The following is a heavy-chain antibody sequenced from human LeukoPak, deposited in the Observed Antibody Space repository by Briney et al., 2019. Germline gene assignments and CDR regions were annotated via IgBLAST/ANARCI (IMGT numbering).Heavy chain of an antibody. CDR1: GFTFSSYG. Sequence: GGSLRLSCAASGFTFSSYGMHWVRQAPGKGLEWVAVISYDGSNKYYVDSVKGRFTISRDNAKNSLYLQMNSLRVEDTAVYYCARDRAVAGLCDYWGQGTLVTVSS. J-gene: IGHJ4*02. CDR3: ARDRAVAGLCDY. V-gene: IGHV3-30*03. CDR2: ISYDGSNK. D-gene: IGHD6-19*01.